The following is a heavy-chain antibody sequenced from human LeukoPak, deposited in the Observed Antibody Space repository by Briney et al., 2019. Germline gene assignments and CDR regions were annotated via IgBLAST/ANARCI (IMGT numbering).Heavy chain of an antibody. CDR2: ISGSGGST. V-gene: IGHV3-23*01. CDR3: ATSPYGDYGGYYFDY. Sequence: PGGSLRLSCAASGFTFSSYAMSWVRQAPGKGLEWVSAISGSGGSTYYADSVKGRFTISRDNSKNTLYLQMNSLRAEDTAVYYCATSPYGDYGGYYFDYWGQGTWSPSPQ. CDR1: GFTFSSYA. J-gene: IGHJ4*02. D-gene: IGHD4-17*01.